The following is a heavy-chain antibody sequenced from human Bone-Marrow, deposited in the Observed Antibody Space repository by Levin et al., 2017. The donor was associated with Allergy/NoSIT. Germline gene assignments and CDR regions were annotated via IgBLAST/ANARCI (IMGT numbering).Heavy chain of an antibody. Sequence: ASVKVSCKTSGYTFTNYDINWMRQATGQGLEWMGWLNPGTGETGYAQKFQGRVTMTWDTPISTAYMELSSLTPEDTAVYYCARTYCRDGSCPNPNWFDPWGQGTLVTVSP. D-gene: IGHD2-15*01. CDR2: LNPGTGET. V-gene: IGHV1-8*01. CDR3: ARTYCRDGSCPNPNWFDP. J-gene: IGHJ5*02. CDR1: GYTFTNYD.